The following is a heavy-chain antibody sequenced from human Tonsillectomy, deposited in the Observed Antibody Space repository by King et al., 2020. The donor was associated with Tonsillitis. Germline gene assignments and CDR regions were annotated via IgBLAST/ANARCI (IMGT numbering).Heavy chain of an antibody. V-gene: IGHV1-18*01. CDR1: GYTFTTYG. Sequence: QLVQSGAEVKKPGASVKVSCKASGYTFTTYGFSWVRQAPGQGLEWMGWISAYNSNTNYEQKLQGRVTMTTDTSTNTAYMELRSLRSDDTAIYYCARAAHDCSDNSCYPYYYFYYMDVWGKGTTVTVSS. J-gene: IGHJ6*03. CDR3: ARAAHDCSDNSCYPYYYFYYMDV. CDR2: ISAYNSNT. D-gene: IGHD2-2*01.